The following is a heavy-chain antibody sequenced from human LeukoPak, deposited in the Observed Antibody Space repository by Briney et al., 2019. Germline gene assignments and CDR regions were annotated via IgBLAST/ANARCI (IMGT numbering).Heavy chain of an antibody. V-gene: IGHV1-69*13. CDR2: IIPIFGTA. CDR3: ARDSSRFGELWGYFDY. CDR1: GGTFSSYA. D-gene: IGHD3-10*01. J-gene: IGHJ4*02. Sequence: ASVKVSCKASGGTFSSYAISWVRQAPGQGLEWMGGIIPIFGTANYAQKFQGRVTITADESTSTAYMELSSLRSEDTAVYYCARDSSRFGELWGYFDYWGQGTLVTVSS.